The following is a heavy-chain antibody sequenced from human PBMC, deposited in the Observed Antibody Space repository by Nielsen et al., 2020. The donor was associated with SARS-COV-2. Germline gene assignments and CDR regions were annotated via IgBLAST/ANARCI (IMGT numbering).Heavy chain of an antibody. D-gene: IGHD5-12*01. CDR3: ARQEREWLRGYYYYYGMDV. CDR1: GGSFSGYY. Sequence: SETLSLTCAVYGGSFSGYYWSWIRQPPGKGLEWIGEINHSGSTNYNPSLKSRVTISVDTSKNQFSLKLSSVTAADTAVYYCARQEREWLRGYYYYYGMDVWGQGTTVTVSS. J-gene: IGHJ6*02. V-gene: IGHV4-34*01. CDR2: INHSGST.